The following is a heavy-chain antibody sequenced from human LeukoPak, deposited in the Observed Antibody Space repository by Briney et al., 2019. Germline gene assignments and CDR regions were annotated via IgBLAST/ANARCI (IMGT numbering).Heavy chain of an antibody. Sequence: SETLSLTCTVSGGLTSSRDYYWGWIRQPPGKGLEWIANMRYTKNIYYNSSLKSRATISLDTSKNLFSLRLSSVTAADTAIYYCARGKGVYGFTNFDHWGQGTLVTVSS. V-gene: IGHV4-39*07. CDR1: GGLTSSRDYY. J-gene: IGHJ4*02. CDR3: ARGKGVYGFTNFDH. CDR2: MRYTKNI. D-gene: IGHD3-10*01.